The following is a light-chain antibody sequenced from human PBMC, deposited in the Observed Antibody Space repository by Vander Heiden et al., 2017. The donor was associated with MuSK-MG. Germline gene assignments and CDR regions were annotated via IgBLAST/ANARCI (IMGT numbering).Light chain of an antibody. V-gene: IGKV3-15*01. CDR1: QSVSSN. J-gene: IGKJ4*01. CDR3: QQDNNCPLT. Sequence: EIVMTQSPATLSVSPGERATLSCRASQSVSSNLAWYQQKPGQAPRLLIYGASTRATGIPARFSGSGSGTEFTLTISSLQSEDFAVYYCQQDNNCPLTFGGGTKVEIK. CDR2: GAS.